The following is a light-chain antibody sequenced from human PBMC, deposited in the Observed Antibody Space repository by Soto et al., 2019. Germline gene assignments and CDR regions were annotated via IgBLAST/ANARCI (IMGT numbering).Light chain of an antibody. CDR1: QSVSSN. Sequence: EIVMTQSPATLSVSPGERATLSCRASQSVSSNLAWYQQKPGQAPRLLIYGASTRATAIPARFSGSGSGTDFTLTISSLQSEDFAVYYCQQYNNWPPGTFGGGTKVDIK. V-gene: IGKV3-15*01. CDR3: QQYNNWPPGT. J-gene: IGKJ4*01. CDR2: GAS.